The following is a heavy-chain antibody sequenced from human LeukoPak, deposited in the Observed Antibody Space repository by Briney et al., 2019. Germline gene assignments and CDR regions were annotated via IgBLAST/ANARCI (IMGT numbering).Heavy chain of an antibody. CDR2: IYYSGST. D-gene: IGHD2-2*01. V-gene: IGHV4-39*07. J-gene: IGHJ3*02. CDR1: GGSISSSSYY. CDR3: ARDNSSTSWTFAFDI. Sequence: SETLSLTCTVSGGSISSSSYYWGWIRQPPGKGLEWIGSIYYSGSTYYNPSLKSRVTISVDTSKNQFSLKLSSVTAADTAVYYCARDNSSTSWTFAFDIWGQGAMVTVSS.